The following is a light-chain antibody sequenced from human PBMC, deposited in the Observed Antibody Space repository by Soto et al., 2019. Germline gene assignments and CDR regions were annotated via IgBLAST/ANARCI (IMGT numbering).Light chain of an antibody. Sequence: EIVMTQSPATLSVSPGERATLSCRASQSVGSDLAWYQQKPGRAPRLLIYGASTRATGIPARFSGSGSGTEFTLTISGLQSEDFAVYYCQQYKNWRAFGQGTNVDVK. CDR1: QSVGSD. CDR3: QQYKNWRA. CDR2: GAS. J-gene: IGKJ1*01. V-gene: IGKV3-15*01.